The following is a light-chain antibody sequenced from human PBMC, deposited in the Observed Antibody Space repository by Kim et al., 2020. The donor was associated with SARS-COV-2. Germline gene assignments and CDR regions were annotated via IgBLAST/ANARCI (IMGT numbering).Light chain of an antibody. J-gene: IGKJ1*01. V-gene: IGKV3-15*01. CDR2: GAS. Sequence: SPRESATLSCRASQSVSSNLAWYQQKPGQAPRLLISGASTRATGIPARFSGSGSGTEFTLTISSLQSEDFAVYYCQQYNNWPQWTFGQGTKVEIK. CDR3: QQYNNWPQWT. CDR1: QSVSSN.